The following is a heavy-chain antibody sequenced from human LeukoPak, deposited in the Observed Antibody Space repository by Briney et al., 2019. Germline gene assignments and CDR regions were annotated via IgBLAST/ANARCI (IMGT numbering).Heavy chain of an antibody. Sequence: RASVKVSCKASGYTFTGYYMHWVRQAPGQGLEWMGWINPNSGGTSYAQKFQGRVTMTRDTSTSTVYMELSSLRSEDTAVYYCARDGALRYFDWLPQRGDYYYYYMDVWGKGTTVTISS. J-gene: IGHJ6*03. CDR2: INPNSGGT. CDR1: GYTFTGYY. D-gene: IGHD3-9*01. CDR3: ARDGALRYFDWLPQRGDYYYYYMDV. V-gene: IGHV1-2*02.